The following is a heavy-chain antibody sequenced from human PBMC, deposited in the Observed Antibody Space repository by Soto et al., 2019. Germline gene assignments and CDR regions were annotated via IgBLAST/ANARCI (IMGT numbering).Heavy chain of an antibody. CDR1: GFTISSHY. V-gene: IGHV3-66*01. Sequence: EVHLVASGGGLVQPGGSLSLSCAASGFTISSHYMSWFRQAPGKGLEWVSVIYGGGNTYYADSVTGTFTISTDNSKNTLYLQMNSRRAEDTAVYYCARCAQSALGPFSVVVPAWTSWGQGTLVTVSS. CDR2: IYGGGNT. CDR3: ARCAQSALGPFSVVVPAWTS. J-gene: IGHJ5*02. D-gene: IGHD2-2*01.